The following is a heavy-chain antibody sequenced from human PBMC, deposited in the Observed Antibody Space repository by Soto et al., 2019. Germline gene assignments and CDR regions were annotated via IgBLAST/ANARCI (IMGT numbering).Heavy chain of an antibody. D-gene: IGHD3-3*01. CDR3: ARGFYYYDFWSGCLARYYSYYMDV. V-gene: IGHV4-34*01. CDR2: INHSGST. CDR1: GGSFRRYY. Sequence: SETLSLTCAVYGGSFRRYYWSWIRQPPGKGLEWIGEINHSGSTNYNPSLKSRVTISVDTSKNQFSLKLSSVTAADTAVYYCARGFYYYDFWSGCLARYYSYYMDVWXKGTTVTVSS. J-gene: IGHJ6*03.